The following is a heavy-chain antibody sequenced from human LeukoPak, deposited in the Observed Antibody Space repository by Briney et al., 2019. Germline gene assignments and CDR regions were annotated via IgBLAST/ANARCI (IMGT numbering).Heavy chain of an antibody. CDR1: GGSISSGGYY. CDR3: ARGFSSGDLHYHYFMDV. V-gene: IGHV4-31*03. J-gene: IGHJ6*03. CDR2: IYYSGST. D-gene: IGHD3-22*01. Sequence: SETLSLTCTVSGGSISSGGYYWSWIRQHPGKGLEWIGYIYYSGSTYYNPSLKSRVTISVDTSKNQFSLKLSSVTAADTAVYYCARGFSSGDLHYHYFMDVWGKGTTVTVSS.